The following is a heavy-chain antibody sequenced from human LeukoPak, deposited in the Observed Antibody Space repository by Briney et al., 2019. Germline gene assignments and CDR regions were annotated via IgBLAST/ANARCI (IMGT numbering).Heavy chain of an antibody. V-gene: IGHV4-30-2*06. CDR3: ARGTDAWKVGY. Sequence: SETLSLTCTVSGDSISSGGYYWNWVRQSPGKGLEWIGCIHHSGSIHYTPSLESRATISVDRSNNQFSLKLSSVTAADTAVYYCARGTDAWKVGYWGQGTLVTVSS. CDR2: IHHSGSI. J-gene: IGHJ4*02. CDR1: GDSISSGGYY. D-gene: IGHD1-1*01.